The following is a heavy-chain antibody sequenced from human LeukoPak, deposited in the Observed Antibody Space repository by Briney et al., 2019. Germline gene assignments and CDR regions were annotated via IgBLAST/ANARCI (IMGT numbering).Heavy chain of an antibody. CDR3: ARGGWNKFDY. CDR1: GGSISGYY. Sequence: ETLSLTCTVPGGSISGYYWSWIRQPPGKGLEWIGFIFYSGTTNYNPSLKSRVTISVDTSKNQFSLKLSSVTAADTAVYYCARGGWNKFDYWGQGTLVTVSS. CDR2: IFYSGTT. D-gene: IGHD3-22*01. J-gene: IGHJ4*02. V-gene: IGHV4-59*01.